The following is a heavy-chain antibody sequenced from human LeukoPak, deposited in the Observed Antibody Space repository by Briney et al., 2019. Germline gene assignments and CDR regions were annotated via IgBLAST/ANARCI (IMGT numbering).Heavy chain of an antibody. CDR1: GFTVSSYA. CDR3: AKSVAVAGIFDY. J-gene: IGHJ4*02. V-gene: IGHV3-23*01. Sequence: GGSLRLSCAASGFTVSSYAMSWVRQAPGEGLEWVSAISGSGGSTYYADSVKGRFTISRDNSKNTLYLQMNSLRAEDTAVYYCAKSVAVAGIFDYWGQGTLVTVSS. D-gene: IGHD6-19*01. CDR2: ISGSGGST.